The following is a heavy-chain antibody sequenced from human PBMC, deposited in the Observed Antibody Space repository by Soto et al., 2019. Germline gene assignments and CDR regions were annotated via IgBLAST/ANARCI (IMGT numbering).Heavy chain of an antibody. CDR2: IYYSGST. V-gene: IGHV4-59*01. CDR3: ARDSREYDFWSGYRESDAFDI. CDR1: GGSISSYD. D-gene: IGHD3-3*01. J-gene: IGHJ3*02. Sequence: SETLSLTCTVSGGSISSYDWSWIRQPPGKGLEWIGYIYYSGSTNYNPSLKSRVTISVDTSKNQFSLKLSSVTAADTAVYYCARDSREYDFWSGYRESDAFDIWGQGTMVTVSS.